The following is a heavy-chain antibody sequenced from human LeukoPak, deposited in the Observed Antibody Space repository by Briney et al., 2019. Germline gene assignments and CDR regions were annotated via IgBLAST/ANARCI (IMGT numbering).Heavy chain of an antibody. J-gene: IGHJ5*02. CDR3: AIYSYGNQDSNWFDP. V-gene: IGHV4-59*01. Sequence: SETLSLTCTVSGGSISGYYWSWIRQPPGKGLEWIGYIYYSGSTNYNPSLKSRVTISVDTSKNQFSLKLSSVTAADTAVYYCAIYSYGNQDSNWFDPWGQGTLVTVSS. D-gene: IGHD5-18*01. CDR2: IYYSGST. CDR1: GGSISGYY.